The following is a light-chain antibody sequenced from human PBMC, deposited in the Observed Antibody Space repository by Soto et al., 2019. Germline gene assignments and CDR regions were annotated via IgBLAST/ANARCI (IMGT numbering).Light chain of an antibody. V-gene: IGLV2-14*03. CDR2: DVS. J-gene: IGLJ1*01. CDR3: SSYTSSSLYV. Sequence: TQPAPLSGAPWQSITISCTGNSSDVGGYDYVSWYQHHPGKAPKLMIYDVSNRPSGVSNRFSGSKSGNTASLTISGLQAEDEADYYCSSYTSSSLYVFGTGTKVTVL. CDR1: SSDVGGYDY.